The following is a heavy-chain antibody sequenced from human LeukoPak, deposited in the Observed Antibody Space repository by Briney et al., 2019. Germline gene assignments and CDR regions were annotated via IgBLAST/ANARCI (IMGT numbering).Heavy chain of an antibody. CDR3: ARGPDYYDSSGYYSSY. D-gene: IGHD3-22*01. Sequence: GGSLRLSCAASGFTFSRYSINWVRQAPGKGLEWVSSISSSSSYIYYTDSVKGRFTISRDNAKNSLYLQMNSLRAEDTAVYYCARGPDYYDSSGYYSSYWGQGTLVTVSS. V-gene: IGHV3-21*01. CDR2: ISSSSSYI. J-gene: IGHJ4*02. CDR1: GFTFSRYS.